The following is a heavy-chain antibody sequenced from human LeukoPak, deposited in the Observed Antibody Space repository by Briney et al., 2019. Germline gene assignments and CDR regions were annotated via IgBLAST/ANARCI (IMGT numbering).Heavy chain of an antibody. CDR1: GYTFTGYY. J-gene: IGHJ5*02. V-gene: IGHV1-2*02. Sequence: ASVKVSCKASGYTFTGYYMHWVRQAPGQGLEWMGWINPNSGGTNYAQKFQGRVTMTRDTSISTAYMELSRLRSDDTAAYYCARDPLWFGELYWFDPWGQGTLVTVSS. CDR3: ARDPLWFGELYWFDP. CDR2: INPNSGGT. D-gene: IGHD3-10*01.